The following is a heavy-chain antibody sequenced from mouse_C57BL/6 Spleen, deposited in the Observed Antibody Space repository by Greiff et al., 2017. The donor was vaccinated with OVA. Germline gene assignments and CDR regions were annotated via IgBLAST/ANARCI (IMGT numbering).Heavy chain of an antibody. CDR1: GFTFSSYG. V-gene: IGHV5-6*01. Sequence: DVQLVESGGDLVKPGGSLKLSCAASGFTFSSYGMSWVRQTPDKRLEWVATISSGGSYTYYPDSVKGRFTISRDNAKNTLYLQMSSLKSEDTAMYYCARQDYDFWFAYWGQGTLVTVSA. CDR3: ARQDYDFWFAY. D-gene: IGHD2-4*01. CDR2: ISSGGSYT. J-gene: IGHJ3*01.